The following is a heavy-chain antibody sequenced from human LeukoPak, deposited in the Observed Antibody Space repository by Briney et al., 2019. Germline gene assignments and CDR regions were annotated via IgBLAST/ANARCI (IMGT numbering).Heavy chain of an antibody. CDR2: IDPNNGDT. D-gene: IGHD4-11*01. J-gene: IGHJ4*02. V-gene: IGHV1-2*02. Sequence: EASVKVSCRASGCTFTGHFLHWVRQAPGQGLEWMAWIDPNNGDTHYAQNFQGRITVTRDTSISTVYMELSRLTSDDTAVYYCAREYSASEHWGQGTLVTVSS. CDR3: AREYSASEH. CDR1: GCTFTGHF.